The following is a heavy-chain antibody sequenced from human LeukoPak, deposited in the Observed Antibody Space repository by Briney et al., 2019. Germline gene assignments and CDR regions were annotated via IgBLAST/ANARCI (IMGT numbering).Heavy chain of an antibody. J-gene: IGHJ5*02. CDR1: GFTFSSYG. CDR2: IRYDGSNK. V-gene: IGHV3-30*02. Sequence: PGGSLRLSCAASGFTFSSYGMHWVRQAPGKGLEWVAFIRYDGSNKYYADSVKGRFTISRDNSKNTLYLQMNSLRAEDTAVYYCAKEKVSAGIAAAGTLDPWGQGTLVTVSS. D-gene: IGHD6-13*01. CDR3: AKEKVSAGIAAAGTLDP.